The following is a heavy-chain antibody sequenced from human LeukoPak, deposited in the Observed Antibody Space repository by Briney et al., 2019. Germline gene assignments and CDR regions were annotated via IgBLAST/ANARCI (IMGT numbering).Heavy chain of an antibody. CDR1: GDSVSSNSVA. D-gene: IGHD1-1*01. CDR2: TYYRSKWYN. Sequence: SQTLSLTCAISGDSVSSNSVAWNWIRQSPSRGLEWLGRTYYRSKWYNDYAVSVRSRLTINPDTSKNQFSLQLNSVTPDDTAVYYCARTTGGVYGMDLWGQGTTVTVSS. V-gene: IGHV6-1*01. J-gene: IGHJ6*02. CDR3: ARTTGGVYGMDL.